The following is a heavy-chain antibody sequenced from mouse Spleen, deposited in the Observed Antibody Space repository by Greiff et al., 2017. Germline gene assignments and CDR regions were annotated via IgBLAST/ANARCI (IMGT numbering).Heavy chain of an antibody. CDR1: GFTFSSFG. D-gene: IGHD2-3*01. CDR3: ARYYDGYYGGFAY. CDR2: ISSGSSTI. V-gene: IGHV5-17*02. Sequence: DVHLVESGGGLVQPGGSRKLSCAASGFTFSSFGMHWVRQAPEKGLEWVAYISSGSSTIYYADTVKGRFTISRDNPKNTLFLQMTSLRSEDTAMYYCARYYDGYYGGFAYWGQGTLVTVSA. J-gene: IGHJ3*01.